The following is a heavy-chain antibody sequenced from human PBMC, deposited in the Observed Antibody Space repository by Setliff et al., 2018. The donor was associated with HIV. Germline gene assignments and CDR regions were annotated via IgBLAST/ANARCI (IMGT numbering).Heavy chain of an antibody. CDR1: GGTVSRLT. V-gene: IGHV1-69*13. Sequence: GASVKVSCKASGGTVSRLTFGWVRQVPGQGLECMGGLIAMYGTANYAQKFQGRVTMTADDSTNTAYMELSSLRSEDTAMYFCASCEGIQKWPFDYWGQGTLVTVSS. J-gene: IGHJ4*02. CDR3: ASCEGIQKWPFDY. D-gene: IGHD6-13*01. CDR2: LIAMYGTA.